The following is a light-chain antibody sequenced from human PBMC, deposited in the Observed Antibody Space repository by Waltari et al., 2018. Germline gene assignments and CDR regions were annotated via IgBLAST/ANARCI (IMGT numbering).Light chain of an antibody. CDR3: QQRSNWPLT. CDR2: DAS. V-gene: IGKV3-11*01. Sequence: EIVLTQSPATMYLSLGERATLSCRASQSVSSYLAWYQQKPGQAPRLLIYDASNRATGIPARFSGSGSGTDFTLTISSLEPEDFAVYYCQQRSNWPLTFGGGTKVEIK. J-gene: IGKJ4*01. CDR1: QSVSSY.